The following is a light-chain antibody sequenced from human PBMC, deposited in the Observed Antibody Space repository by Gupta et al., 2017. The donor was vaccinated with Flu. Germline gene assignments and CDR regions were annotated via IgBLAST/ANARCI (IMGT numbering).Light chain of an antibody. CDR1: QSISGN. CDR2: AAS. Sequence: ASLSMSPGERGTLSCRASQSISGNLAWYQQKPGQAPRLLIYAASTRATGIPARFSGRGSGTEFILTISSRQSEDFAVYYCQQDKSWPPFTFGGGTTVEIK. J-gene: IGKJ4*01. CDR3: QQDKSWPPFT. V-gene: IGKV3-15*01.